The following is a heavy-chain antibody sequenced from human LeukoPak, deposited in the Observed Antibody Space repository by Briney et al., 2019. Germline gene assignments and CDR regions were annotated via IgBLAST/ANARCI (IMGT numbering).Heavy chain of an antibody. Sequence: SETLSLTCAVSGGSISSSNWWSWVRQPPGKGLEWIGEINHSGSTNYSPSLKSRVTISVDTSKNQFSLKLSSVTAADTAVYYCARRHYDILTGYLAGVRYWGQGTLVTVSS. CDR3: ARRHYDILTGYLAGVRY. CDR2: INHSGST. J-gene: IGHJ4*02. CDR1: GGSISSSNW. D-gene: IGHD3-9*01. V-gene: IGHV4-4*02.